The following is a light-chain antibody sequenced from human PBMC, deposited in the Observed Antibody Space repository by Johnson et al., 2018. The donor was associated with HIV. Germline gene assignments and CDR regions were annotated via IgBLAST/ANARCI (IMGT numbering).Light chain of an antibody. V-gene: IGLV1-51*02. J-gene: IGLJ1*01. CDR3: GTWDNSLSTGAV. CDR2: ENN. CDR1: SSNIGNNY. Sequence: QSVLTQPPSVSAAPGQKVTISCSGSSSNIGNNYVSSYQQLPGTAPKLLIYENNMRPSGIPDRFSGSKSGTSSTLGIAGLQTGDEADYYCGTWDNSLSTGAVFGTGTNVTVL.